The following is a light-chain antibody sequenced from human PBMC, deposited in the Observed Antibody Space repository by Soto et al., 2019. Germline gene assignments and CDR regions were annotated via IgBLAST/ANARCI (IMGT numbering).Light chain of an antibody. CDR3: QQYGGSPRT. CDR1: QSVGTS. J-gene: IGKJ1*01. V-gene: IGKV3-20*01. Sequence: EIVLTQSPVTLSLSPGERGTLSCRASQSVGTSLARYQQKPGQAPRLLIYGASNRATGIPDGFSGSGSGTDFTLTISKLEPEDFAVYHCQQYGGSPRTFGQGTKV. CDR2: GAS.